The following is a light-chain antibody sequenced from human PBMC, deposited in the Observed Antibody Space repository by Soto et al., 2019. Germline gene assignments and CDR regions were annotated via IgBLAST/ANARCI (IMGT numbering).Light chain of an antibody. Sequence: DIQLTQSPSSVSASVGDRVTITCRASQGISSWLAWYQQKLGKAPNLLIYDASTLQSGVPSRFSGSGSGTDFTLTIGSLQPEDFATYYCQHYSAFSVTFGQGTKVDI. CDR1: QGISSW. V-gene: IGKV1D-12*01. CDR2: DAS. CDR3: QHYSAFSVT. J-gene: IGKJ1*01.